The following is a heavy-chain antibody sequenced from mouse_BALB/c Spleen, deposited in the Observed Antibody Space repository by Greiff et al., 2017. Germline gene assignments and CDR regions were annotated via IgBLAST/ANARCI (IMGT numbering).Heavy chain of an antibody. CDR3: ARMGPQAWFAY. V-gene: IGHV2-2*02. J-gene: IGHJ3*01. CDR1: GFSLTSYG. CDR2: IWSGGST. Sequence: QVQLQQSGPGLVQPSQSLSITCTVSGFSLTSYGVHWVRQSPGKGLEWLGVIWSGGSTDYNAAFIPRLSISKDNSKSQVFFKMNSLQANDTAIYYCARMGPQAWFAYWGQGTLVTVSA.